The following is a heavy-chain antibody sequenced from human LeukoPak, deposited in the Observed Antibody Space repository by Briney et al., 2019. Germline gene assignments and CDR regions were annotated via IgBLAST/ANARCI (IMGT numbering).Heavy chain of an antibody. CDR2: IKHSGRT. CDR3: ARDYYYDSSGPGPNWFDP. V-gene: IGHV4-34*01. CDR1: GGSFSDYF. D-gene: IGHD3-22*01. Sequence: SETLSLTCAVYGGSFSDYFWGWIRQPPGKGLEWIGEIKHSGRTYYNPSLKSRVTISVDTSKNQFSLNLSSVTAADTAVYYCARDYYYDSSGPGPNWFDPWGQGTLVTVSS. J-gene: IGHJ5*02.